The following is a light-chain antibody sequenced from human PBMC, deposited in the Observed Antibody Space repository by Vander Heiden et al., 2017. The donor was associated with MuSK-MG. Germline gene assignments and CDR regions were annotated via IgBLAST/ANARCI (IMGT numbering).Light chain of an antibody. CDR1: QSVGNY. V-gene: IGKV3-20*01. CDR3: QQDGRSPWT. J-gene: IGKJ1*01. Sequence: EIVLTQSPGTLSLSPGERVTLSCRASQSVGNYLGWYQQKPGQAPRLLIYSASTRATGIPDRFSDSVSGTDFTLTINRLDSEDFAVYYCQQDGRSPWTFGQGTKVELK. CDR2: SAS.